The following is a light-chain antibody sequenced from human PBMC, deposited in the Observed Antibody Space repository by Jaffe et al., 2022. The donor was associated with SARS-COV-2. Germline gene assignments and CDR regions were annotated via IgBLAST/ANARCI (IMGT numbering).Light chain of an antibody. J-gene: IGKJ4*01. Sequence: EIVLTQSPATLSLSPGERASLSCRASQSVGTYLAWYQQQPGQAPRLLIYDASTRATGIPARFSGSGSGGTDFTLTISSLEPEDFAVYYCQRRDSWPPRLTFGGGTNIEIK. CDR2: DAS. CDR1: QSVGTY. CDR3: QRRDSWPPRLT. V-gene: IGKV3-11*01.